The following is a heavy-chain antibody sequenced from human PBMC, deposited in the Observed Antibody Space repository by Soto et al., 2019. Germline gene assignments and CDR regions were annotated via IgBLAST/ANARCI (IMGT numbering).Heavy chain of an antibody. V-gene: IGHV4-4*02. CDR1: SGSISSSNW. J-gene: IGHJ6*03. Sequence: SETLSLTCAVSSGSISSSNWWSWARQPPGKGLEWIGEIYHSGSTNYNPSLKSRVTISVDKSKNQSSLKLSSVTAADTAVYYCASVPYDFWSGSQWYYMDVWGKGTTVTVSS. D-gene: IGHD3-3*01. CDR3: ASVPYDFWSGSQWYYMDV. CDR2: IYHSGST.